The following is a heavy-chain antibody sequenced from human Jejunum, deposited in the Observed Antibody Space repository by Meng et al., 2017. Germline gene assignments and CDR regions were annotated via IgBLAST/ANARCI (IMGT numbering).Heavy chain of an antibody. CDR1: VDSISSDNW. Sequence: QVHLREPVPGLVKPSGTLSLTCAVFVDSISSDNWWSWVRQPPGKGPEWIGDIFRTGTSNYSPSLRSRVAIYMDKSKNQFSLSLNSVTAADTAVYYCARKGGTYSTGHFPHFDYWGQGTLVTVSS. V-gene: IGHV4-4*02. D-gene: IGHD6-19*01. CDR2: IFRTGTS. J-gene: IGHJ4*02. CDR3: ARKGGTYSTGHFPHFDY.